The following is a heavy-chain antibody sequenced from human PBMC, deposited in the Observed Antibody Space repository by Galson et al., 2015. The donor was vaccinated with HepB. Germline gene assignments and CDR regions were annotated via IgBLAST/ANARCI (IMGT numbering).Heavy chain of an antibody. V-gene: IGHV3-21*01. CDR1: GFTFSSYS. D-gene: IGHD1-26*01. J-gene: IGHJ6*03. Sequence: SLRLSCAASGFTFSSYSMNWVRQAPGKGLEWVSSISSSSSYIYYADSVKGRFTISRDNAKNSLYLQMNSLRAEDTAVYYCARDIGSSWGYYYYYYMDVWGKGTTVTVSS. CDR2: ISSSSSYI. CDR3: ARDIGSSWGYYYYYYMDV.